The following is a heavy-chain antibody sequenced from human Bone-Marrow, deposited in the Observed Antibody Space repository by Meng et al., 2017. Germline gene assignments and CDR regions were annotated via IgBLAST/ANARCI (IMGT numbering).Heavy chain of an antibody. D-gene: IGHD3-9*01. Sequence: GESLKISCAVSGFTFSSYNMHWVRQTPGEGLVWVSRINTDASITTYADSVKGRFTISRDDAKNTVYLQMNSLRAEDTAVYYCARDADWVIFDHWGQGALVTVSS. J-gene: IGHJ4*02. CDR1: GFTFSSYN. CDR2: INTDASIT. CDR3: ARDADWVIFDH. V-gene: IGHV3-74*03.